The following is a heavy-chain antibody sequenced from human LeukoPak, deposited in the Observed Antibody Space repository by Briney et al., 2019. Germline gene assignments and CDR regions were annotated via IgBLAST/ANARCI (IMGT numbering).Heavy chain of an antibody. Sequence: GGSLRLSCAASGFTFSSYGMHWVRQAPGKGLEWVAVIWYDGSNKYYADSVKGRFTISRDNRQNTVYLQMTSLRAEDTAVYFCAKDAIRGDGIYDAFDIWGQGTRVTVSS. V-gene: IGHV3-33*06. J-gene: IGHJ3*02. CDR2: IWYDGSNK. CDR1: GFTFSSYG. D-gene: IGHD3-10*01. CDR3: AKDAIRGDGIYDAFDI.